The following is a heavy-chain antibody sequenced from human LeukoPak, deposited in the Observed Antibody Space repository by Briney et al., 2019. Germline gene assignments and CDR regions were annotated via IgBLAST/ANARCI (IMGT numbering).Heavy chain of an antibody. D-gene: IGHD6-19*01. Sequence: GGSLRLSCAASGFTFSSYGMHWVRQAPGKGPEWVAVIWYDGSNKYYADSVKGRFTISRDNSKNTLYLQMNSLRAEDTAVYYCARGDYSSGWYGNYYYGMDVWGQGTTVTVSS. V-gene: IGHV3-33*01. CDR2: IWYDGSNK. CDR3: ARGDYSSGWYGNYYYGMDV. J-gene: IGHJ6*02. CDR1: GFTFSSYG.